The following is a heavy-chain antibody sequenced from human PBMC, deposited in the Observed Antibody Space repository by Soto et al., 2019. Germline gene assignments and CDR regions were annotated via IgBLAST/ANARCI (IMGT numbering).Heavy chain of an antibody. CDR2: IYYSGST. CDR3: ARHTPAISISDH. V-gene: IGHV4-39*01. J-gene: IGHJ4*02. Sequence: SSETLSLTCTVSGGSISSSSYYWGWIRQPPGKGLEWIGSIYYSGSTYYNPSLKSRVTISVDTSKNQFSLKLSSVTAADTAVYYCARHTPAISISDHWGQGTLGTVSS. D-gene: IGHD2-15*01. CDR1: GGSISSSSYY.